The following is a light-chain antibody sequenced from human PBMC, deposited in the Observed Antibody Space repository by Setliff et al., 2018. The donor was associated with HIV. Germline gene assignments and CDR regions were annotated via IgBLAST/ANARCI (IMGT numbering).Light chain of an antibody. J-gene: IGLJ1*01. Sequence: QSPLTQPPSASETPGQSVTISCSGSSSKIGRYYVYWYQPLPGTTPKLLIYRNNQRPSGVPDRFSGCKSGTSASLAISGLRSDDEADYYCAAWDNSLSGSYVFGTGTKVTVL. CDR3: AAWDNSLSGSYV. CDR2: RNN. CDR1: SSKIGRYY. V-gene: IGLV1-47*01.